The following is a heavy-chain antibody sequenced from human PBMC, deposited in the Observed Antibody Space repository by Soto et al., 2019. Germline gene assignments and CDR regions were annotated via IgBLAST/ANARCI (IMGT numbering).Heavy chain of an antibody. J-gene: IGHJ6*02. V-gene: IGHV3-21*01. CDR1: GFTFSSYS. CDR2: ISSSSSYI. CDR3: ARWAKHWRDGMDV. D-gene: IGHD1-1*01. Sequence: EVQLVESGGGLVKPGGSLRLSCAASGFTFSSYSMNWVRQAPGKGLEWVSSISSSSSYIYYADSVKGRFTISRDNAKNSLYLQMNSLRAEDTAVYYCARWAKHWRDGMDVWGQGTTVTVSS.